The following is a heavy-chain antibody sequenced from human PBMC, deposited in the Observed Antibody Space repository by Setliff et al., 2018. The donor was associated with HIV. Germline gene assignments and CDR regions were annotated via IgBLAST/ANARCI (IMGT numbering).Heavy chain of an antibody. V-gene: IGHV4-61*09. J-gene: IGHJ3*01. CDR3: ARGLRFLQWTA. CDR2: IYTSGSS. Sequence: PSETLSLTCTVSSDSISSGNYYWSWIRQPAGKGLEWIGHIYTSGSSNYSPPLKSRLTISVDKSKNHFSLNLTSVTAADTAVYYCARGLRFLQWTAWGQGTMVTVSS. D-gene: IGHD3-3*01. CDR1: SDSISSGNYY.